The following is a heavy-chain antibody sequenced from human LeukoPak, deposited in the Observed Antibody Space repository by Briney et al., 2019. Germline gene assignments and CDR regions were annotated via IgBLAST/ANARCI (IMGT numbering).Heavy chain of an antibody. D-gene: IGHD3-3*01. CDR1: GGSISSGGYS. V-gene: IGHV4-30-2*01. Sequence: SQTLSLTCAVSGGSISSGGYSWSWIRQPPGKGLEWIGYIYHSGSTYYNPSLKSRVTISVDRSKNQFSLKLSSVTAADTAVYYCARGPYYDFWSGYSGWFEPRGQGTLVTVSS. CDR2: IYHSGST. J-gene: IGHJ5*02. CDR3: ARGPYYDFWSGYSGWFEP.